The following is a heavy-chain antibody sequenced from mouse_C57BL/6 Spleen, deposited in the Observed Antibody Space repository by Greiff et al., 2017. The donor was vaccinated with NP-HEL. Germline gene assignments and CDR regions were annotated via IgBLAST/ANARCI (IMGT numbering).Heavy chain of an antibody. V-gene: IGHV5-12*01. CDR1: GFTFSDYY. Sequence: DVMLVESGGGLVQPGGSLKLSCAASGFTFSDYYMYWVRQTPEKRLEWVAYISNGGGSTYYPDTVKGRFTISRDNAKNTLYLQMSRLKSEDTAMYYCARHGDYGSSYPYFDYWGQGTTLTVSS. D-gene: IGHD1-1*01. CDR3: ARHGDYGSSYPYFDY. J-gene: IGHJ2*01. CDR2: ISNGGGST.